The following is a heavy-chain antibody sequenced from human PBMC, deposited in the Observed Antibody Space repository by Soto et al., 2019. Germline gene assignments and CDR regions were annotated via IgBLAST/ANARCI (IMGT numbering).Heavy chain of an antibody. D-gene: IGHD2-15*01. CDR3: VRTSLVVAAATREDY. CDR2: INSDGSSR. CDR1: GFTFSSYW. Sequence: EVQLVESGGGLVQPGGSLRLSCAASGFTFSSYWMHWVRQAPGKGLVWLSRINSDGSSRSYADSVKGRFTISRDNAKNTLYLQMNSLRAEDTAVYYCVRTSLVVAAATREDYWGQGTLVTVSS. V-gene: IGHV3-74*01. J-gene: IGHJ4*02.